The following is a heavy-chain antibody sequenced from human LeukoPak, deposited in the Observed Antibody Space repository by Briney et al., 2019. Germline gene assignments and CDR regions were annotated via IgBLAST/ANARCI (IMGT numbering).Heavy chain of an antibody. CDR2: ISSSGSTI. CDR3: ARGPQGGYDSSGYSPPPRYFDY. J-gene: IGHJ4*02. CDR1: GFTFSSYE. Sequence: GGSLRLSXAAPGFTFSSYEMNWVRQAPGKGLEWVSYISSSGSTIYYADSVKGRFTISRDNAKNSLYLQMNSLRAEDTAVYYCARGPQGGYDSSGYSPPPRYFDYWGQGTLVTVSS. V-gene: IGHV3-48*03. D-gene: IGHD3-22*01.